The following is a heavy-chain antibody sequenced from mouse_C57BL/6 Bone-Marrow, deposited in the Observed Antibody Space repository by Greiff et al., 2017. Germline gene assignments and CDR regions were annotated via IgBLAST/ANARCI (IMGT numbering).Heavy chain of an antibody. CDR1: GFTFSSYA. J-gene: IGHJ3*01. CDR3: TRDFPWFAY. Sequence: EVLLVEPGEGLVKPGGSLKLSCAASGFTFSSYAMPWVRQTPEKRLEWVAYISSGGDYIYYADTVKGRFTISRDNARNTRYLQMSSLKSEDTAMYYCTRDFPWFAYWGQGTLVTVSA. CDR2: ISSGGDYI. V-gene: IGHV5-9-1*02.